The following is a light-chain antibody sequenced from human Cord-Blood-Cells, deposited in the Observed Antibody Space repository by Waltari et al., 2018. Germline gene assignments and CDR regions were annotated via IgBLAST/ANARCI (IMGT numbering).Light chain of an antibody. V-gene: IGKV1-5*01. J-gene: IGKJ3*01. CDR3: QQYNSYPFT. Sequence: GDRVTITCRASQSISSWLAWYRQKPGKAPKLLIYDASSLESGVPSRFSGSGSGTEFTLTISSLQPYDFATYYCQQYNSYPFTFGPGTKVDIK. CDR2: DAS. CDR1: QSISSW.